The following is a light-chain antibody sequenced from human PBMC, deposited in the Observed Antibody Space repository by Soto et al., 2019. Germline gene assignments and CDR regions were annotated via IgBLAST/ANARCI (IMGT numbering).Light chain of an antibody. CDR2: AAS. V-gene: IGKV1D-16*01. CDR3: QQYDTYPIT. Sequence: DIQMTQSPSSLSASVGDRVTITCRASQGISSRLAWYQQKREKAPKSLIYAASRLESGVPSRFSGSGSGTDFTLTISSLQPEDFAIYYCQQYDTYPITFAQGTRLEIK. CDR1: QGISSR. J-gene: IGKJ5*01.